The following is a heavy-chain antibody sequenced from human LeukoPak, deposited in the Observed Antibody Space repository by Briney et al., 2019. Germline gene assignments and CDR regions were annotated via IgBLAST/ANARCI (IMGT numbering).Heavy chain of an antibody. D-gene: IGHD5-18*01. CDR1: GFNFNDYG. CDR2: IWHDGNNK. CDR3: ARDGAYSYTY. V-gene: IGHV3-33*01. J-gene: IGHJ4*02. Sequence: GGPLRLSCAASGFNFNDYGMHWVRQAPGKGLEWVAIIWHDGNNKYYADSVRGRLTISRDNSKNTLYLEMNSLRAEDTAVYYCARDGAYSYTYWGQGTLVIVSS.